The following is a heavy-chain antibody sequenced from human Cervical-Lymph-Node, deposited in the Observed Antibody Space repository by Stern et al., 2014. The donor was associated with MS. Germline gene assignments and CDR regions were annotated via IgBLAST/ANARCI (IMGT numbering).Heavy chain of an antibody. CDR2: VSTDGTST. V-gene: IGHV3-74*01. Sequence: EVQLVESGGGFVQPGGSLRLSCAASGFTFSDYWMHWVRQVPGKGLVWVSRVSTDGTSTSYADSVKGRFTISRDNARNTVYLQMNSLRGEDTAVYYCGRKLGWEYGMDVWGQGTTVTVSS. D-gene: IGHD1-26*01. CDR1: GFTFSDYW. CDR3: GRKLGWEYGMDV. J-gene: IGHJ6*02.